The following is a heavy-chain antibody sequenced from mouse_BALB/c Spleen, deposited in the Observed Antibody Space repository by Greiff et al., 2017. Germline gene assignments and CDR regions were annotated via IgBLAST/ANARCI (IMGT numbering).Heavy chain of an antibody. Sequence: EVMLVESGGGLVQPGGSRKLSCAASGFTFSSFGMHWVRQAPEKGLEWVAYISSGSSTIYYADTVKGRFTISRDNPKNTLFLQMTSLRSEDTAMYYCARGAFYYGSGYYFDYWGQGTTLTVSS. V-gene: IGHV5-17*02. CDR2: ISSGSSTI. CDR1: GFTFSSFG. J-gene: IGHJ2*01. CDR3: ARGAFYYGSGYYFDY. D-gene: IGHD1-1*01.